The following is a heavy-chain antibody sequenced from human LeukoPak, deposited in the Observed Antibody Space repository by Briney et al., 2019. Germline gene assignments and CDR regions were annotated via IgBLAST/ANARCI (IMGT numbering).Heavy chain of an antibody. CDR1: GGSISSYY. Sequence: SETLSLTCTVSGGSISSYYWSWIRQPPGKGLEWIGYIYYSGSTNYNPSLKSRVTISVDTSKNQFSLKLSSVTAADTAVYYCARAGTQRNGITIFGGPGAFDIWGQGTMVTVSS. J-gene: IGHJ3*02. V-gene: IGHV4-59*01. CDR3: ARAGTQRNGITIFGGPGAFDI. D-gene: IGHD3-3*01. CDR2: IYYSGST.